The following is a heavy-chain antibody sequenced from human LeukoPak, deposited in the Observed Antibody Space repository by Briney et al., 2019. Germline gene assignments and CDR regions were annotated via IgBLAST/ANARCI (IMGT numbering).Heavy chain of an antibody. CDR2: ISWNSGSI. Sequence: GRSLRLSCAASGFTFDDYAMHWVRQAPGKGLEWVSGISWNSGSIGYADSVKGRFTISRDNAKNSLYLQMNSLRAEDTALYYCAKSLVPGDYEGVGYWGQGTLVTVSS. J-gene: IGHJ4*02. D-gene: IGHD4-17*01. CDR3: AKSLVPGDYEGVGY. CDR1: GFTFDDYA. V-gene: IGHV3-9*01.